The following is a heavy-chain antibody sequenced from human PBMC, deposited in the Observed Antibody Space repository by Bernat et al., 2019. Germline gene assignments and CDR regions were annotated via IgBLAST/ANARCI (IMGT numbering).Heavy chain of an antibody. CDR1: GGTFSSYA. D-gene: IGHD3-16*02. J-gene: IGHJ5*02. V-gene: IGHV1-69*01. CDR2: IIPIFGTA. Sequence: QVQLVQSGAEVKKPGSSVKVSCKASGGTFSSYAISWVRQAPGQGLEWMGGIIPIFGTAYYAQKFQGRVTITADESTSTAYMELSSLRSEDTAVYYCARIYVWGSYRYRHWFDPWGQGTLVTVSS. CDR3: ARIYVWGSYRYRHWFDP.